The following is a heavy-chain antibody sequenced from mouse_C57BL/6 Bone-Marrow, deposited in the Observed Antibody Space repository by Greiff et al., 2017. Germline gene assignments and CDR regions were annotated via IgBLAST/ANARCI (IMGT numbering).Heavy chain of an antibody. Sequence: EVQLQESGPGLVKPSQSLSLTCSVTGYSITSGYYWNWIRQFPGNKLEWMGYISYDGSNNYNPSLKNRISITRDTSKNQFFLKLNSVITEDTATYYCAREGLRRAWFAYWGQGTLVTVSA. CDR3: AREGLRRAWFAY. D-gene: IGHD2-2*01. CDR2: ISYDGSN. J-gene: IGHJ3*01. V-gene: IGHV3-6*01. CDR1: GYSITSGYY.